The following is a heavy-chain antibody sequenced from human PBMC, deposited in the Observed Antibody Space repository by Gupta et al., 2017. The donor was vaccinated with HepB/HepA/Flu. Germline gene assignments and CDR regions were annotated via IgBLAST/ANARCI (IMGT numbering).Heavy chain of an antibody. CDR1: GGSFSGYY. D-gene: IGHD6-6*01. CDR3: ARLSMAVYDY. J-gene: IGHJ4*02. CDR2: INHSGST. V-gene: IGHV4-34*01. Sequence: QVQLPQWGAGLLKPSETLSLTCAVYGGSFSGYYWSWIRQPPGKGLEWIGEINHSGSTNYNPSLKSRVTISVDTSKNQFSLKLSSVTAADTAVYYCARLSMAVYDYWGQGTLVTVSS.